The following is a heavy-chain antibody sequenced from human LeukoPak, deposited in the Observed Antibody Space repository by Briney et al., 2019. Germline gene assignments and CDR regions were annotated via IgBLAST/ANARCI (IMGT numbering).Heavy chain of an antibody. CDR2: ISSSGGTI. J-gene: IGHJ4*02. V-gene: IGHV3-11*04. CDR1: GFTFSDYY. D-gene: IGHD3-16*01. CDR3: ARDSVKYVEYYFDY. Sequence: GGSLRLSCAASGFTFSDYYMSWIRQAPGKGLEWVSYISSSGGTIYYADSVKGRFTISRDNAKNSLYLQMNSLRAEDTAVYYCARDSVKYVEYYFDYWGQGTLVTVSS.